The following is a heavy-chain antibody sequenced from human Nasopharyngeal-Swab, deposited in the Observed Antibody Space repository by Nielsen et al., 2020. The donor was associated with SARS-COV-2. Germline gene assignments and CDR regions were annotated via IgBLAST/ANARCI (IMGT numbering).Heavy chain of an antibody. CDR2: IFYSGST. Sequence: SETLSLTCTVSGGSISNYYWSWIRQPPGKGLEWIGQIFYSGSTNYNPSIKTRVTISVDTSKNEFSLKLNSVTAADTAVYYCAWFSGSYSLNWFDPWGQGILVIVSS. CDR3: AWFSGSYSLNWFDP. V-gene: IGHV4-59*01. J-gene: IGHJ5*02. D-gene: IGHD1-26*01. CDR1: GGSISNYY.